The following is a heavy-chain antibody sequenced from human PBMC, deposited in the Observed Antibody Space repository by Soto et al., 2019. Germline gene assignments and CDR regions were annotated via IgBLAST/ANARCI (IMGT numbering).Heavy chain of an antibody. CDR1: GFSVTANY. CDR3: HGYGY. CDR2: IYSGGST. V-gene: IGHV3-53*01. J-gene: IGHJ4*02. D-gene: IGHD5-12*01. Sequence: EVQVVESGGGLIQPGGSLRFSCEVSGFSVTANYMSWVRQAPEKGLEWVSVIYSGGSTYYVDSVKGRFSISRDISKTTLYLQMHSLRAEDTAVYYCHGYGYWGQGTLVTVSS.